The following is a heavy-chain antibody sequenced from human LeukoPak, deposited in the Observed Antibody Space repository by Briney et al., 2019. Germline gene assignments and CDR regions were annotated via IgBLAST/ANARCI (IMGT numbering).Heavy chain of an antibody. Sequence: PGGSLRLSCAASGFTFSSYWMTWVRQAPGKGLEWVANIKQDGSEKYYVDSVKGRFTISRDNAKNSLYLQMNSLRDEDTAVYYCASVGYGGKPDYWGQGTLVTVSS. CDR3: ASVGYGGKPDY. J-gene: IGHJ4*02. CDR2: IKQDGSEK. D-gene: IGHD4-23*01. CDR1: GFTFSSYW. V-gene: IGHV3-7*03.